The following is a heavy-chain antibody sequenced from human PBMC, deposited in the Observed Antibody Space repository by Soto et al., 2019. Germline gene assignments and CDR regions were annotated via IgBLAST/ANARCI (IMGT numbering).Heavy chain of an antibody. Sequence: GGSLRLSCAVSGFTFSSYAMSWVRQAPGKGLEWVSAISGSGGSTYYADSVKGRFTTSRDNSKNTLYLQMNSLRAEDTAVYYCAKDSSPVSAHAFDIWGQGTMVTVSS. CDR2: ISGSGGST. J-gene: IGHJ3*02. CDR1: GFTFSSYA. V-gene: IGHV3-23*01. D-gene: IGHD4-17*01. CDR3: AKDSSPVSAHAFDI.